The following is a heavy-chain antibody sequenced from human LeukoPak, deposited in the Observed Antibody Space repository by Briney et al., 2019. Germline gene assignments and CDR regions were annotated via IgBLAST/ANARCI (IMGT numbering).Heavy chain of an antibody. V-gene: IGHV4-59*01. Sequence: PSETLSLTCTVSGGSISSYYRSWIRQPPGKGLEWIGYIQNRGSTNYDPSLKSRVTLSVDTSKNQFSLKLTSVTAADTAVYYCARDRPGIAVAGDAFDIWGQGTMVTVSS. CDR2: IQNRGST. J-gene: IGHJ3*02. D-gene: IGHD6-19*01. CDR3: ARDRPGIAVAGDAFDI. CDR1: GGSISSYY.